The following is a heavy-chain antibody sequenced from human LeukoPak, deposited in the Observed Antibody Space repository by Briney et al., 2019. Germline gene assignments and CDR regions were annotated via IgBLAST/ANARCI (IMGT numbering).Heavy chain of an antibody. V-gene: IGHV3-30-3*01. CDR2: ISYDGSNK. J-gene: IGHJ4*02. CDR3: ARGQRITGTGTYDY. Sequence: GGSLTLYCAASGFTFSSYAMHWVRQAPGKGLEGVAVISYDGSNKYYADPVKGRFTISRDNSKNTLYLQMNSLRAEDTAVYYCARGQRITGTGTYDYWGQGTLVTVSS. CDR1: GFTFSSYA. D-gene: IGHD1-7*01.